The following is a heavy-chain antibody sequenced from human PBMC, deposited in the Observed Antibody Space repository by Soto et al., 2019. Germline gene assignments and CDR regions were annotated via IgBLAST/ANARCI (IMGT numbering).Heavy chain of an antibody. V-gene: IGHV1-24*01. Sequence: GASVKVSCKVYGYTLTELSMHWVRQAPGKGPEWMGGFDHEDGETIYAQKFQGRVTMTEDTSTDTAYMELSSLRSEDTVVDYGATARSGSHDAFDIWGQGTMVTVS. CDR2: FDHEDGET. D-gene: IGHD1-26*01. CDR3: ATARSGSHDAFDI. J-gene: IGHJ3*02. CDR1: GYTLTELS.